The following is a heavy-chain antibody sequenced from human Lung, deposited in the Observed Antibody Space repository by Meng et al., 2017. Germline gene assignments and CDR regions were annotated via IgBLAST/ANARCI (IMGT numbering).Heavy chain of an antibody. CDR3: ARGPTTMAHDFDY. CDR1: GGCVSDYY. CDR2: INHSVRT. Sequence: QLQLQQWVAVQCKTSETVSLTGVVSGGCVSDYYWSWIRQPPGEGLEWSGEINHSVRTNDNPSLESRATISVDTSQNNLSLKLSSVTAADSAVYYCARGPTTMAHDFDYWGQGTLVTVSS. V-gene: IGHV4-34*04. J-gene: IGHJ4*02. D-gene: IGHD4-11*01.